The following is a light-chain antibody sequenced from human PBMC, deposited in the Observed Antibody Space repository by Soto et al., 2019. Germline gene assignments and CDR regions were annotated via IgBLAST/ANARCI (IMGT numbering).Light chain of an antibody. V-gene: IGLV2-23*01. J-gene: IGLJ2*01. CDR2: EGS. CDR3: CSYAGRPV. CDR1: SSDVGSYNL. Sequence: QSALTQPASVSGSPGQSITISCTGTSSDVGSYNLVSWYQQHPGKAPKLMIYEGSKRPSGVSNRFSGSKSGNTASLTISGLQAEDEADYYCCSYAGRPVFSGGTKLTVL.